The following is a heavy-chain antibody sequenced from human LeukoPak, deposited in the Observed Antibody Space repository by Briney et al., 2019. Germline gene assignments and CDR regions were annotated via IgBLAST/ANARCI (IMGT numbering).Heavy chain of an antibody. D-gene: IGHD3-10*01. CDR1: GGSISNYY. Sequence: SETLSPTCTVSGGSISNYYWSWIRQPPGKGLEWIGHIYYSGSTKYNPSLKSRVTISVDTSKNQFSLKLTSVTAADTAVYFCARAPRGNELDYWGQGTLVTVSS. J-gene: IGHJ4*02. CDR2: IYYSGST. V-gene: IGHV4-59*01. CDR3: ARAPRGNELDY.